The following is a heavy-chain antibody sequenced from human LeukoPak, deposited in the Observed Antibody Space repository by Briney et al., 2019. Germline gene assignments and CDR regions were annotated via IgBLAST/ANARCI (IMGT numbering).Heavy chain of an antibody. CDR1: GGSISSGSYY. J-gene: IGHJ4*02. Sequence: SETLSLTCTVSGGSISSGSYYWSWIRQPAGKGLEWIGRIYTSGSTNYNPSLKSRVTISVDTSKNQFSLKLSSVTAADTAVYYCARDLGYGVDYWGQGTLVTVSS. CDR2: IYTSGST. D-gene: IGHD5-12*01. CDR3: ARDLGYGVDY. V-gene: IGHV4-61*02.